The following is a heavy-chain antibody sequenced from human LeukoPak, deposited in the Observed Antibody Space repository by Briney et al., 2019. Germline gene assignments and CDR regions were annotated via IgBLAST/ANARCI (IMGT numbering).Heavy chain of an antibody. CDR3: ARGGAARFDY. D-gene: IGHD6-6*01. V-gene: IGHV3-23*01. CDR1: GPTFGNYA. Sequence: PGGSLTLSCPADGPTFGNYAMNCVRQPAGDGLEWDSTINGSGGSTYYADSVKGRFTISRDNSKNTLYLQMNSLRAEDTAVYFCARGGAARFDYWGQGTLVTVSS. CDR2: INGSGGST. J-gene: IGHJ4*02.